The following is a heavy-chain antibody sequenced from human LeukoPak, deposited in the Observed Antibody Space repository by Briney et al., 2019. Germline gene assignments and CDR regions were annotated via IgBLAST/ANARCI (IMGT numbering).Heavy chain of an antibody. Sequence: SETLSLTCTVSGDSISSGDYYWSWIRQPAGKGLEWIGRISSSGSTNYNPSLKSRVTMSVDTSKNEFALQLRSVTAADTAVYYCARGSMIGIGVAVPDSWGQGTRVTVSS. D-gene: IGHD6-19*01. CDR1: GDSISSGDYY. CDR2: ISSSGST. CDR3: ARGSMIGIGVAVPDS. V-gene: IGHV4-61*02. J-gene: IGHJ5*01.